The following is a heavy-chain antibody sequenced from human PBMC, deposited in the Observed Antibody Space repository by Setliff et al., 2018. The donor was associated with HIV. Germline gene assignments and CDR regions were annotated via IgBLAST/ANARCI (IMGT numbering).Heavy chain of an antibody. CDR1: GFTLSNTY. J-gene: IGHJ4*02. Sequence: GGSLRLSCAASGFTLSNTYMAWVRQAPGKRPEWVSTLYGSGDSYHADSVKGRFTLSRDTSKNTMYLQMNSLRREDTAVYYCARVLPYNSALDNWGQGTLVSVSS. V-gene: IGHV3-66*02. CDR2: LYGSGDS. CDR3: ARVLPYNSALDN. D-gene: IGHD6-25*01.